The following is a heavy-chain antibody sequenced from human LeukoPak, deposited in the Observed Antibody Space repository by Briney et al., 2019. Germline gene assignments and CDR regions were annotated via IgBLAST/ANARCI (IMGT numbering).Heavy chain of an antibody. D-gene: IGHD2-15*01. V-gene: IGHV1-69*06. Sequence: SVKVSCKASGGTFSSYAISWVRQAPGQGLEWMGGIIPIFGTANYAQKFQGRVTITADKSTSTAYMELRSLRSEDTAVYYCARDRKPTLGYCSGGSCSGNWFDPWGQGTLVTVSS. CDR2: IIPIFGTA. J-gene: IGHJ5*02. CDR1: GGTFSSYA. CDR3: ARDRKPTLGYCSGGSCSGNWFDP.